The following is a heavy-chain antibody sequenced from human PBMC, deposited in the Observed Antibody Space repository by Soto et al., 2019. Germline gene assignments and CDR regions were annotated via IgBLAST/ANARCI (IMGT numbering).Heavy chain of an antibody. D-gene: IGHD1-26*01. J-gene: IGHJ3*01. CDR1: GFPFSPYT. CDR3: ARGAIVGVNDVFDV. Sequence: GGSLRLSCAASGFPFSPYTMHWVRQAPGKGLECVAVISYDGTNQYYADSVKGRFIISRDNSNNTLSLQMHSLKSEDTAVYFCARGAIVGVNDVFDVWGQGTMVTV. CDR2: ISYDGTNQ. V-gene: IGHV3-30*14.